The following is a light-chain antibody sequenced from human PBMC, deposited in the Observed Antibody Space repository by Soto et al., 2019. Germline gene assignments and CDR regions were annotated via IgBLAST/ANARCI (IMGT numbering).Light chain of an antibody. CDR3: QQYNDWPLT. Sequence: EIVITLYPVTPSVSPGERVTLSCRASQSGSSNLAWYQQKPGQAPSLLIYGAFTRATGIPARFSGTGSGTEFTLTISSLQSEDFALYYCQQYNDWPLTFGQGTKVDIK. CDR1: QSGSSN. CDR2: GAF. V-gene: IGKV3-15*01. J-gene: IGKJ1*01.